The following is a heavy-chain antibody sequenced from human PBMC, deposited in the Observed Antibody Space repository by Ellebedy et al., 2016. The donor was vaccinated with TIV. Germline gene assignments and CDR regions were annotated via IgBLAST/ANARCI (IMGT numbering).Heavy chain of an antibody. CDR2: IIGDGSNT. D-gene: IGHD3-10*01. J-gene: IGHJ4*02. CDR1: GFTFSSYA. CDR3: VSHRLGFGELY. V-gene: IGHV3-74*01. Sequence: GGSLRLSCAASGFTFSSYAMSWVRQAPGKGLVWVSRIIGDGSNTVYADSVKGRSTISRDNAKNVVYLQMNSLRAEDTAVYYCVSHRLGFGELYWGQGTLVTVSS.